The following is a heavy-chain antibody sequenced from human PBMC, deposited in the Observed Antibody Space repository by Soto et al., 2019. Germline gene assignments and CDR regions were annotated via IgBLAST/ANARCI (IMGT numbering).Heavy chain of an antibody. CDR3: AKDVLRFLEWLPPGFDY. Sequence: PXGSLRLSCAASGFTFSSYAMSWVRQAPGKGLEWVSAISGSGGSTYYADSVKGRFTISRDNSKNTLYLQMNSLRAEDTAVYYCAKDVLRFLEWLPPGFDYWGQGTLVTVSS. D-gene: IGHD3-3*01. J-gene: IGHJ4*02. CDR2: ISGSGGST. CDR1: GFTFSSYA. V-gene: IGHV3-23*01.